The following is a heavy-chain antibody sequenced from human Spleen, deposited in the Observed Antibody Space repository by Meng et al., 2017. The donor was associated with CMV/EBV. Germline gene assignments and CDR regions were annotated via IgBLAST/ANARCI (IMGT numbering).Heavy chain of an antibody. J-gene: IGHJ5*02. CDR2: INPSGGSR. CDR3: ARGQRVGATGFDP. D-gene: IGHD1-26*01. Sequence: ASVKVSCKASGYTFTGQYTYWVRQAPGQGLEWVGMINPSGGSRSYAPKFQGRVTVTSDTSTSTVYMELSSLRSEDTAVFYCARGQRVGATGFDPWGQGTLVTVSS. CDR1: GYTFTGQY. V-gene: IGHV1-46*01.